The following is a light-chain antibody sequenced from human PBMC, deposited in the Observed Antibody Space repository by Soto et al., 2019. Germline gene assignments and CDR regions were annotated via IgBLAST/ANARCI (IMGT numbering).Light chain of an antibody. J-gene: IGLJ1*01. CDR3: ASWDDSLKGLV. CDR2: NNN. V-gene: IGLV1-44*01. Sequence: QSVLTQPPSASGTPGQRVTISCSGSSSNIGSNTVNWYQQPPGTAPKLLIYNNNQRPSGVPDRCSGSKSGTSASLAISGLQSEDEADYYCASWDDSLKGLVFGTGTKLTVL. CDR1: SSNIGSNT.